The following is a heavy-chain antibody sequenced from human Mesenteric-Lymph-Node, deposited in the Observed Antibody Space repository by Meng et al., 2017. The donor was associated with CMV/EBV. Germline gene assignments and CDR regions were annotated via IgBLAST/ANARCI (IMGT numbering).Heavy chain of an antibody. J-gene: IGHJ4*02. Sequence: GSLRLSCTVSGGSISSYYWSWIRQPPGKGLEWIGYIYYSGSTNYNPSLKSRVTISIDTSNNQFFLKMTSVTAADTAMYYCARVGGARSPPGVWGQGTLVTVSS. D-gene: IGHD3-16*01. CDR3: ARVGGARSPPGV. V-gene: IGHV4-59*01. CDR1: GGSISSYY. CDR2: IYYSGST.